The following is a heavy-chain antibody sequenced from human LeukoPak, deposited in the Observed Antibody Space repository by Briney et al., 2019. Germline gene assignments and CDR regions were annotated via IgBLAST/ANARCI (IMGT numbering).Heavy chain of an antibody. CDR1: GGSFSGYH. J-gene: IGHJ4*02. D-gene: IGHD6-13*01. V-gene: IGHV4-34*01. CDR2: ISHDGST. CDR3: ANTGGGIAAATY. Sequence: SETLSLTCAAYGGSFSGYHWSWIRQPPGKALEWIGTISHDGSTNYNPSLKSRVTISGDTSMTQFSLKLSSVTAADTAVYYCANTGGGIAAATYWGQGTLVTVSS.